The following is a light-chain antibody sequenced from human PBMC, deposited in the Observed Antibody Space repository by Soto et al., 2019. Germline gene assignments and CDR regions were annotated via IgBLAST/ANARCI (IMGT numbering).Light chain of an antibody. Sequence: QSVLTQPASVSGSPGQSITISCTGTSSDVGSYNLVSWYQQYPGKAPKLIIHDDSKRPSGVSNRFSGSKSASTASLTISGLQAEDEADYYCSSYAGSSIPYVFGTGTKVTVL. CDR3: SSYAGSSIPYV. CDR1: SSDVGSYNL. V-gene: IGLV2-23*01. CDR2: DDS. J-gene: IGLJ1*01.